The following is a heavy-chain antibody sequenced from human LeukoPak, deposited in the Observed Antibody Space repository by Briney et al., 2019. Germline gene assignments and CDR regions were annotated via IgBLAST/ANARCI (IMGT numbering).Heavy chain of an antibody. CDR1: GGSISSYY. J-gene: IGHJ4*02. D-gene: IGHD2-2*01. CDR2: IYTSGST. V-gene: IGHV4-4*09. CDR3: ARHHCSSTCCYFSLYFDY. Sequence: SETLSLTCTVSGGSISSYYWSWIRQPPGKGLEWIGYIYTSGSTNYNPSLKSRVTISVDTSKNQFSLKLSSVTAADTAVYYCARHHCSSTCCYFSLYFDYWGQGTLVTVSS.